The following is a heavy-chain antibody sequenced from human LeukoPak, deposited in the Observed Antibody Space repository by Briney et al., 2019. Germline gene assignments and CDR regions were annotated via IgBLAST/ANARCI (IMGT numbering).Heavy chain of an antibody. CDR3: VRSYRDLTGYYNHFDY. CDR1: GFTFSYYW. V-gene: IGHV3-74*01. J-gene: IGHJ4*02. Sequence: GGSLRLSCAASGFTFSYYWMHWVRQAPGKGLVWVSRINSEGTSTSFADSVKGRFTVSRDNAKNTLYLQMNSLRPEDTAAYYCVRSYRDLTGYYNHFDYWGQGNLVTVSS. D-gene: IGHD3-9*01. CDR2: INSEGTST.